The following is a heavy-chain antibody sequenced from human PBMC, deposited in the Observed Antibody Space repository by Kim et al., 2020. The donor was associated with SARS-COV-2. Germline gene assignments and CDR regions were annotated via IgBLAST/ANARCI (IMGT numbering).Heavy chain of an antibody. Sequence: AQRSQGRVTMTEDTSTDTAYMELSSLRSEDTAVYYCATVDTATSFYGMDVWGQGTTVTVSS. J-gene: IGHJ6*02. V-gene: IGHV1-24*01. CDR3: ATVDTATSFYGMDV. D-gene: IGHD5-18*01.